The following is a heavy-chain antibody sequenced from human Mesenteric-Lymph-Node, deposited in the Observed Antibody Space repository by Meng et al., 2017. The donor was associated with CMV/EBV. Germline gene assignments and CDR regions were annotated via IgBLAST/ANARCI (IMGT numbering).Heavy chain of an antibody. CDR3: ARVYESYAFDY. CDR1: GFTFSSYD. Sequence: GESLKISCVASGFTFSSYDMHWVRQAPGKGLEWVAFISYDGDNKSYTDSVKGRFTISRDNSKDTLYLQMNSLRPEDTAVYGCARVYESYAFDYWGQGTLVTVSS. CDR2: ISYDGDNK. D-gene: IGHD1-26*01. J-gene: IGHJ4*02. V-gene: IGHV3-30-3*01.